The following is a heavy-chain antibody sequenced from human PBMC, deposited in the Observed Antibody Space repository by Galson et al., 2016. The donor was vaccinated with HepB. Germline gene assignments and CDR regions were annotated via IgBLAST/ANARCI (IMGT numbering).Heavy chain of an antibody. CDR2: IGRGGDR. D-gene: IGHD3-10*01. J-gene: IGHJ2*01. Sequence: SLRLSCAASGASGSTFNNYDMHWVRQVTGKGLEWVSAIGRGGDRYYSGSVTGRFTIYRENAKNSLYLQMNSLSAGDTAVYYCAREMSDSITYGWYFDLWGRGTLVTVSS. V-gene: IGHV3-13*01. CDR3: AREMSDSITYGWYFDL. CDR1: GASGSTFNNYD.